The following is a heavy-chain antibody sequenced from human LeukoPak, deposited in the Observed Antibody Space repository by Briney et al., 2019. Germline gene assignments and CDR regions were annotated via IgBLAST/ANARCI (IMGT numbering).Heavy chain of an antibody. CDR3: AGQKDPRPIDY. V-gene: IGHV1-2*02. CDR2: VNPASGGT. Sequence: GASVKVSCKASGYTFTGYYMHWVRQAPGQGLEWMGWVNPASGGTNYAQKFQGRVTMTRDTSIATAYMELNELTSDDTAVYYCAGQKDPRPIDYWGQETLVTVSS. J-gene: IGHJ4*02. CDR1: GYTFTGYY.